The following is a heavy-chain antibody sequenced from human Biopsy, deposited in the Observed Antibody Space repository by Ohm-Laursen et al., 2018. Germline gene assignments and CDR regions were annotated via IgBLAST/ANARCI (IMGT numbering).Heavy chain of an antibody. D-gene: IGHD3-22*01. V-gene: IGHV4-39*01. CDR3: ARDYDTSGYYYVS. Sequence: SETLSLTCTVSGGSISNNNYYWGWIRQPPGKGLEWIGSIFYRGSTHYKPSLKSQVNISVDTSKNQFLLKLNSVTAADTAVYYCARDYDTSGYYYVSWGQGTLVTVSS. CDR1: GGSISNNNYY. J-gene: IGHJ5*02. CDR2: IFYRGST.